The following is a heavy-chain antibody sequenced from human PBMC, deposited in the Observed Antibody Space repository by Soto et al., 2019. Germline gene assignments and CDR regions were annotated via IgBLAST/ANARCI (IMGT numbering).Heavy chain of an antibody. Sequence: GGSLRLSCAASGFTFSDYYMSWIRQAPGKGLEWVSYISSSGSTIYYADSVKGRFTISRDNAKNSLYLQMNSLRAEDTAVYYCARVGAGTTISYYYYYMDVWGKGTTVTVSS. CDR1: GFTFSDYY. CDR3: ARVGAGTTISYYYYYMDV. V-gene: IGHV3-11*01. CDR2: ISSSGSTI. J-gene: IGHJ6*03. D-gene: IGHD3-3*01.